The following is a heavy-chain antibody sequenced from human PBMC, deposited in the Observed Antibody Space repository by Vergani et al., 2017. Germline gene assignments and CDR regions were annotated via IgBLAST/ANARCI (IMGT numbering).Heavy chain of an antibody. Sequence: QVQLQESGPGLVKPSETLSLTCTVSGGSISSYYWSWIRQPPGKGLEWIGYIYYSGSTNYNPSPKSRVTISVDTSKNQFSLKLSSVTAADTAVYYCARDSAGYAIDYWGQGTLVTVSS. D-gene: IGHD2-2*01. J-gene: IGHJ4*02. CDR2: IYYSGST. CDR1: GGSISSYY. CDR3: ARDSAGYAIDY. V-gene: IGHV4-59*01.